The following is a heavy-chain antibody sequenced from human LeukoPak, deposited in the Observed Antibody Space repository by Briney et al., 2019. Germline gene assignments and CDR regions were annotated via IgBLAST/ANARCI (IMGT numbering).Heavy chain of an antibody. D-gene: IGHD4-23*01. CDR1: GFTFSSYS. CDR2: ISSSSSYI. J-gene: IGHJ4*02. Sequence: GGSLRLSCAASGFTFSSYSMNWVRQAPGKGLEWVSSISSSSSYIYYADSVKGRFTISRDNAKNSLYLQMNSLRAEDTAVYYCARDLVDYGGNSDYWDQGTLVTVSS. V-gene: IGHV3-21*01. CDR3: ARDLVDYGGNSDY.